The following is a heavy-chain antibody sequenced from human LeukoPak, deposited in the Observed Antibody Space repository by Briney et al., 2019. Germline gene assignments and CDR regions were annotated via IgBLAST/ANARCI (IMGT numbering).Heavy chain of an antibody. Sequence: SVKVSCKASGGTFSSYAISWVRQAPGQGLEWMGGIIPIFGTANYAQKFQGRVTITADESTSTAYMELSRLRSDDTAVYYCARDHGCGGDCYPMYNWFDPWGQGTLVTVSS. D-gene: IGHD2-21*02. CDR1: GGTFSSYA. V-gene: IGHV1-69*13. J-gene: IGHJ5*02. CDR3: ARDHGCGGDCYPMYNWFDP. CDR2: IIPIFGTA.